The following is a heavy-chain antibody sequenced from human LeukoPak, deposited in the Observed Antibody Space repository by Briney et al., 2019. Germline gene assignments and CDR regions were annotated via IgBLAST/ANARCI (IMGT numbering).Heavy chain of an antibody. V-gene: IGHV4-39*01. CDR1: GGSLSSSIYY. CDR3: ARSLKSSAPTKLGKYYFDY. Sequence: PSETLSLTCTVSGGSLSSSIYYWGWIRQPPGKGLEWIGSIHYSGSTYYNPSPNSRVTISVATSKNQFSLKLSSVTAADTAVYYCARSLKSSAPTKLGKYYFDYWGQGTLVTVSS. CDR2: IHYSGST. D-gene: IGHD7-27*01. J-gene: IGHJ4*02.